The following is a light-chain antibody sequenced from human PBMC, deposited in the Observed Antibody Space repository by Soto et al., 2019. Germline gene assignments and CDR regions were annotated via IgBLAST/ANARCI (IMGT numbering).Light chain of an antibody. Sequence: QSVLTQPPSASGTPGQRVTISCSGSSSNIGSNYVYWYQQLPGSAPKPLIYRDNQRPSGVPDRFSGSKSGTSASLAISWRRCDDVADYCCAGWDDSLSGAVFGGGTKLTVL. J-gene: IGLJ2*01. CDR3: AGWDDSLSGAV. CDR1: SSNIGSNY. CDR2: RDN. V-gene: IGLV1-47*01.